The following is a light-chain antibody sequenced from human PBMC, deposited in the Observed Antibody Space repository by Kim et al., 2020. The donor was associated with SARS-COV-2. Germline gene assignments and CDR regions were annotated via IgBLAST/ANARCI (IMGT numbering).Light chain of an antibody. CDR3: QQYNNWPLYT. J-gene: IGKJ2*01. CDR2: GAS. V-gene: IGKV3-15*01. CDR1: QSVSSN. Sequence: VSPRERAPLSCRASQSVSSNLAWYQQKPGQAPRLLIYGASTRATGIPARFSGSGSGTEFTLTISSLQSEDFAVYYCQQYNNWPLYTFGQGTKLEIK.